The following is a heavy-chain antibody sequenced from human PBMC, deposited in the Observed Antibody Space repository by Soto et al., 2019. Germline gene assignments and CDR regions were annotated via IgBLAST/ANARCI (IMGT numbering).Heavy chain of an antibody. J-gene: IGHJ3*02. CDR1: GFTFSSYP. Sequence: PGGSLRLSCAASGFTFSSYPMHWVRQAPCKGLEWVAVISYDGSNKYYADSVKGRFTISRDNSKNTLYLQMNTLRAEDTAVYYCARESGGELIKNAFERRGKGKMVTV. CDR2: ISYDGSNK. V-gene: IGHV3-30-3*01. CDR3: ARESGGELIKNAFER. D-gene: IGHD1-26*01.